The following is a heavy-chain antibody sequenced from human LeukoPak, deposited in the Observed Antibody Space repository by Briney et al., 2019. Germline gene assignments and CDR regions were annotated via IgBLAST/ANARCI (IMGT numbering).Heavy chain of an antibody. CDR1: GYTFTSYG. D-gene: IGHD3-22*01. CDR3: AAGPLAYDSSGYYYSGIRN. V-gene: IGHV1-18*01. CDR2: ISAYNGNT. J-gene: IGHJ4*02. Sequence: ASVKVSCKASGYTFTSYGVSWVRQAPGQGLEWMGWISAYNGNTNYAQKLQGRVTMTTDTSTSTAYMELSSLRSEDTAVYYCAAGPLAYDSSGYYYSGIRNWGQGTLVTVSS.